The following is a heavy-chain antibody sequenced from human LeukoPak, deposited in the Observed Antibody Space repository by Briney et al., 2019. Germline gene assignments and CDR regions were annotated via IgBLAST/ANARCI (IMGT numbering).Heavy chain of an antibody. CDR1: GFTFSSYW. D-gene: IGHD5-12*01. Sequence: GGSLRLSCAASGFTFSSYWMHWVRQAPGKGLVWVSRINSDGSSTSYADSVKGRFTISRDNAKNTLYLQVNSLRAEDTAVYYCARGGYSGYVPFDYWGQGTLVTVSS. CDR2: INSDGSST. V-gene: IGHV3-74*01. J-gene: IGHJ4*02. CDR3: ARGGYSGYVPFDY.